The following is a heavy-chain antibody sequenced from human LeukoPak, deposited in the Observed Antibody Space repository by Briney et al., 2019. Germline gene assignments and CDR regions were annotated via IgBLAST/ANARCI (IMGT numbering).Heavy chain of an antibody. D-gene: IGHD3-22*01. CDR3: AKYLVVGISGGAFDI. CDR1: GFTFDNYA. J-gene: IGHJ3*02. CDR2: ISWNSVRI. Sequence: PGGSLSLSCAASGFTFDNYAMHWVRHAPGKGLEWVSGISWNSVRIGYAHSVNGRFTISRDSAKISVYLQTDSLRAEDMALYCCAKYLVVGISGGAFDIWGQGTMVTVSS. V-gene: IGHV3-9*03.